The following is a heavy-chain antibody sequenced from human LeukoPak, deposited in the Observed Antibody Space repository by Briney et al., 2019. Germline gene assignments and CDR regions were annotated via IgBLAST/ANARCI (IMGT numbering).Heavy chain of an antibody. V-gene: IGHV4-34*01. J-gene: IGHJ2*01. D-gene: IGHD6-19*01. CDR2: INHSGST. Sequence: SETLSLTCAVYGGSFSGYYWSRIRQPPGKGLEWIGEINHSGSTNYNPSLKSRVTISVDTSKNQFSLKLSSVTAADTAVYHCARGEEQWLEWYFDLWGRGTLVTVSS. CDR3: ARGEEQWLEWYFDL. CDR1: GGSFSGYY.